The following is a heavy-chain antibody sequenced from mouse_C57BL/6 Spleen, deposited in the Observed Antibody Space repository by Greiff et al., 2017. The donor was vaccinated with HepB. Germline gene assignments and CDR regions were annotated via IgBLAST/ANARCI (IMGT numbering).Heavy chain of an antibody. D-gene: IGHD1-1*01. CDR2: ISSGGSYT. V-gene: IGHV5-6*01. Sequence: DVQLVESGGDLVKPGGSLKLSCAASGFTFSSYGMSWVRQTPDKRLEWVATISSGGSYTYYPDSVKGRFTISRDNAKNTLYLQMSSLKSEDTAMYYCARQGYYYGPYYAMDYWGQGTSVTVSS. J-gene: IGHJ4*01. CDR1: GFTFSSYG. CDR3: ARQGYYYGPYYAMDY.